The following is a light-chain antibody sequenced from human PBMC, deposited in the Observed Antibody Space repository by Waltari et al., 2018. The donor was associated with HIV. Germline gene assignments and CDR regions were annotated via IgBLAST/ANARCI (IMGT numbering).Light chain of an antibody. V-gene: IGKV3-15*01. CDR3: QQYNNWPPGT. J-gene: IGKJ1*01. Sequence: EIVMTQSPATLSVSRGERATLSRRARQSVSSDLAWYQQQPGQAPSLLFYGASTRATGIPAKFSCSGSGTEFTLAISSLQSEDFAVYFCQQYNNWPPGTFGQGTKVEIK. CDR1: QSVSSD. CDR2: GAS.